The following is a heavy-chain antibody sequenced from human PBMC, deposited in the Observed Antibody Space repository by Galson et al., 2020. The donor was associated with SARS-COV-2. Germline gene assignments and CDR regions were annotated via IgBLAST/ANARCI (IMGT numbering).Heavy chain of an antibody. CDR2: ISPYNSNT. Sequence: ASVKVSCKASGYTFTTFYIIWVRQAPGQGLEWMGKISPYNSNTNYTQKLQGRVTMTTDTSTSTAYMELRSLTSDDTAVYYCARSLSLGDCSGGSCFFYWGQGTLVTVSS. J-gene: IGHJ4*02. V-gene: IGHV1-18*04. CDR3: ARSLSLGDCSGGSCFFY. CDR1: GYTFTTFY. D-gene: IGHD2-15*01.